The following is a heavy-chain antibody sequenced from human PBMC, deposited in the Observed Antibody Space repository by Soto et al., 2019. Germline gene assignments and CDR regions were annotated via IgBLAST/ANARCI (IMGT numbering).Heavy chain of an antibody. CDR2: SSGSGSGGST. CDR1: GFTFTNYA. V-gene: IGHV3-23*01. J-gene: IGHJ4*02. Sequence: EVQLLESGGGLVQPGGSLRLSCAASGFTFTNYAMTWVRQAPGKGLEWVSISSGSGSGGSTNYADSVKGRFTISRDNSKNTLYLQMNSLRVEDTAVYYCAKDRDDYRNYVFDYWGQGXLVTVSS. D-gene: IGHD4-4*01. CDR3: AKDRDDYRNYVFDY.